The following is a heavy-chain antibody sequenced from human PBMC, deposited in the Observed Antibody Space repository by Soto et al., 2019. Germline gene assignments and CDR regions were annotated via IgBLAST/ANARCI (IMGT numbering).Heavy chain of an antibody. Sequence: EVQLVESGGGLVQPGGSLRLSCAASGFTFSYYEMNWVRQAPGKGLEWISYITSSGDRAKYADSVKGRFTISRDNAKNPLYLQMTSLSAEDTGLYYCARDIFDIWGQGILVTVSS. V-gene: IGHV3-48*03. J-gene: IGHJ5*02. CDR3: ARDIFDI. CDR2: ITSSGDRA. CDR1: GFTFSYYE.